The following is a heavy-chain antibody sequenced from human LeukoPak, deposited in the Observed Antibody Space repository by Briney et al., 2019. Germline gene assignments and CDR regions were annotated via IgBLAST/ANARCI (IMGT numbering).Heavy chain of an antibody. J-gene: IGHJ4*02. V-gene: IGHV4-39*01. Sequence: SETLSLTCTVSGGSISSSSYYWGWIRQPPGKGLEWIGSIYYSGSTYYNPSLKSRVTISVDTSKNQFSLNLSSVTATDTAVYYCARLYYDSSGYYQICYFDYWGQGTLVTVSS. D-gene: IGHD3-22*01. CDR3: ARLYYDSSGYYQICYFDY. CDR2: IYYSGST. CDR1: GGSISSSSYY.